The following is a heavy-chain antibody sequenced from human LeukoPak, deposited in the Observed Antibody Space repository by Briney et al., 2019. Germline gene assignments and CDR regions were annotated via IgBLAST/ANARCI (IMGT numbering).Heavy chain of an antibody. Sequence: GSLILSCAASGFTFSSYGMHWVRQAPGKGLEWVAFIRYDGSNKYYADSVKGRFTISRDNSKNTLYLQMNSLRAEDTAVYYCAKDPTYCSGGSCYSSVFYWGQGTLVTVSS. CDR1: GFTFSSYG. CDR3: AKDPTYCSGGSCYSSVFY. CDR2: IRYDGSNK. V-gene: IGHV3-30*02. J-gene: IGHJ4*02. D-gene: IGHD2-15*01.